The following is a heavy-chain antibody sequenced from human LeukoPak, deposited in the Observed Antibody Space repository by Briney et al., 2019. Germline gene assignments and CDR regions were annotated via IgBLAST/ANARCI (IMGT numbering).Heavy chain of an antibody. CDR1: GGSISSYY. CDR2: IYYSGST. CDR3: ARGRRNWFDP. Sequence: SETLSLTCTVSGGSISSYYWSWIRQPAGKGLEWIGYIYYSGSTYYNPSLKSRVTISVDTSKNQFSLKLSSVTAADTAVYYCARGRRNWFDPWGQGTLVTVSS. V-gene: IGHV4-59*06. J-gene: IGHJ5*02.